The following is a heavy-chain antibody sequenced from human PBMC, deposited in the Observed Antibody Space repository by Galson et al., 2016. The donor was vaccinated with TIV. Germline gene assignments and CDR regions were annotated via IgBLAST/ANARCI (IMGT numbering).Heavy chain of an antibody. J-gene: IGHJ5*02. Sequence: CAASGFTFSSYAMSWVRQAPGKGLEWVSGISGSGFSTFYADSVKGRFTISRDNSKNTLDLQMDSLRAEETAIYYCAKDTGSQPRNWFDPWGQGTLVTVSS. CDR3: AKDTGSQPRNWFDP. CDR1: GFTFSSYA. V-gene: IGHV3-23*01. D-gene: IGHD7-27*01. CDR2: ISGSGFST.